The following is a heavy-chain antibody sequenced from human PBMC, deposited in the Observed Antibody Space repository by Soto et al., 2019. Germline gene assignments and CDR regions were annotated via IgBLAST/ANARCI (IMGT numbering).Heavy chain of an antibody. D-gene: IGHD7-27*01. CDR2: IYSGGST. CDR1: GGAISGRSNY. CDR3: ARHGEKHSTSRYLDY. V-gene: IGHV4-39*01. J-gene: IGHJ4*02. Sequence: SETLSLTCAVSGGAISGRSNYWGWIRQPPGKGLEYIGSIYSGGSTYYNPSLKSRVTLSVDATQNQFSLKLSSVTAADTAVYYCARHGEKHSTSRYLDYWGLGTLVTVSS.